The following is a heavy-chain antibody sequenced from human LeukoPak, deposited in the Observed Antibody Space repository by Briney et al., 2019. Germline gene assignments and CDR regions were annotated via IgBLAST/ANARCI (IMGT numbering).Heavy chain of an antibody. CDR3: ARADNRIVAVTADTYDY. Sequence: ASVKVSCKASGYTFTSHGFSWVRQAPGQGLEWMGWISGYNDNTLYAEKFQGRVTMTTDTSTTTAYMELRSLRSDDTAVYFCARADNRIVAVTADTYDYWGQGTLVTVSS. D-gene: IGHD2-21*02. CDR2: ISGYNDNT. CDR1: GYTFTSHG. V-gene: IGHV1-18*01. J-gene: IGHJ4*02.